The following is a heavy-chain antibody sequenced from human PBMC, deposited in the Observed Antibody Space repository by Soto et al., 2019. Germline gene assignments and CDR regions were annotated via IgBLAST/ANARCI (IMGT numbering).Heavy chain of an antibody. D-gene: IGHD3-22*01. Sequence: EVQLLESGGGLVQPGGSLRLSCAASGFTFSIYAMTWVRQAPGKGLEWVSTIVGSGGSTYYADSVRGRFTISRDNSKNTLYLQMNSLRAEDTAVYYCAEGFNSYYYDSSGYYIYWGQGTLVTVSS. V-gene: IGHV3-23*01. CDR1: GFTFSIYA. CDR3: AEGFNSYYYDSSGYYIY. CDR2: IVGSGGST. J-gene: IGHJ4*02.